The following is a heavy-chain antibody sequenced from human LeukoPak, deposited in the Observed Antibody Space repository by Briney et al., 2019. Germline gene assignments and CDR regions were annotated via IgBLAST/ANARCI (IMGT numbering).Heavy chain of an antibody. Sequence: SVTLSLTCAVYGGSFSGYYWSWIRQPPGKGLEWIGEINHSGSTNYNPSLKSRVTISVDTSKNQFSLKLSSVTAADTAVYYCARVTIFGVVIKYYYYMDVWGKGTTVTVSS. J-gene: IGHJ6*03. CDR3: ARVTIFGVVIKYYYYMDV. D-gene: IGHD3-3*01. V-gene: IGHV4-34*01. CDR1: GGSFSGYY. CDR2: INHSGST.